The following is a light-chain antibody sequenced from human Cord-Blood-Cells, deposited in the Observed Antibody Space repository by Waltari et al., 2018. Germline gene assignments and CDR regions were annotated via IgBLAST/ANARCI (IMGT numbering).Light chain of an antibody. CDR3: CSYAGSSTWV. Sequence: QAALTPPASVSGSLGQSITISRTGTSSAAGSYILVSWYQQHPGTATKLTLDVGSKRPSGVSNRFSGSKSGNTASLTISGLQAEDEADYYCCSYAGSSTWVFGGGTKLTVL. CDR1: SSAAGSYIL. J-gene: IGLJ3*02. CDR2: VGS. V-gene: IGLV2-23*01.